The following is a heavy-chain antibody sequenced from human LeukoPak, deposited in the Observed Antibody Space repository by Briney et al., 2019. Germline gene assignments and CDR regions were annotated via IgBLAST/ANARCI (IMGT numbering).Heavy chain of an antibody. D-gene: IGHD3-9*01. V-gene: IGHV1-46*01. J-gene: IGHJ6*02. CDR1: GYTFTSYY. Sequence: GASVKVSCKASGYTFTSYYMHWVRQAPGQGLEWMGIINPSGGSTSYAQKFQGRVTMTRDTSTSTVYMELSSLRSEDTAVYYCATKRTYYDILTQIPENYYHYGMVVWGQGTTVTVSS. CDR3: ATKRTYYDILTQIPENYYHYGMVV. CDR2: INPSGGST.